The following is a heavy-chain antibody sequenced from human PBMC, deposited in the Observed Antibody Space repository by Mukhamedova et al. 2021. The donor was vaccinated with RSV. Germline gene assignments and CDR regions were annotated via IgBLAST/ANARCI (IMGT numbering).Heavy chain of an antibody. Sequence: TFSSYTMHWVRQAPGKGLEWVALISYDGSKKYYAASVEGRFTISRDNPKNTLHLQMNSLSADDTAVYYCAREPGAEPGARGCDYW. CDR3: AREPGAEPGARGCDY. V-gene: IGHV3-30*04. D-gene: IGHD5-24*01. CDR2: ISYDGSKK. CDR1: TFSSYT. J-gene: IGHJ4*01.